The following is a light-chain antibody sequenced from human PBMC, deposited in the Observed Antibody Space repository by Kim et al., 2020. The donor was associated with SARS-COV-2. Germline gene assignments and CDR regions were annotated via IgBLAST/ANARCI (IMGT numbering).Light chain of an antibody. CDR3: QKYNTAPFT. V-gene: IGKV1-27*01. Sequence: DIQMTQSPSSLSASLGDRVTITCRASQDISNYLAWYQQKPGKVPKLLIYAASTLQSGVPSLFSGSGSETDFTLTIINLQPEDVATYYCQKYNTAPFTFGPGTKVDIK. CDR2: AAS. J-gene: IGKJ3*01. CDR1: QDISNY.